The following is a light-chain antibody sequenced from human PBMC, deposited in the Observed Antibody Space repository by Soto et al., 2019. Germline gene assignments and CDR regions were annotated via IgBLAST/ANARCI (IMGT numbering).Light chain of an antibody. CDR1: QIVTSNY. CDR2: GAS. CDR3: QKYGSSPGT. Sequence: EIVLTQSPGTLSSSPGERATLSCRGSQIVTSNYLAWYQQKPGQAPRLLIFGASIRAAGLPDRLSGSGSGTDFNLTISRLEPEDFAVYYCQKYGSSPGTCGQGTKVDIK. V-gene: IGKV3-20*01. J-gene: IGKJ1*01.